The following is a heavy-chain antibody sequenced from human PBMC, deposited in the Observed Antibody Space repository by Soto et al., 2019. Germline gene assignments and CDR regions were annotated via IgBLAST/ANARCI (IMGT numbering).Heavy chain of an antibody. CDR1: GGSISSGGYY. J-gene: IGHJ4*02. V-gene: IGHV4-31*03. D-gene: IGHD3-22*01. CDR2: IYYSGNT. Sequence: QVQLQESGPGLVKPSQTLSLTCTVSGGSISSGGYYWSWIRQHPGKGLEWIGYIYYSGNTYYNPSLKSRVTISLDTSKNQFSLKLSSVTAADTAVYYCARVYSSGYYYDDYWGQGTLVTVSS. CDR3: ARVYSSGYYYDDY.